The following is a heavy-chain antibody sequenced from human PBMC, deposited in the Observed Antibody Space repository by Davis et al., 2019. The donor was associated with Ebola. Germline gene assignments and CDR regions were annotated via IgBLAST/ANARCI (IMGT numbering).Heavy chain of an antibody. J-gene: IGHJ3*02. CDR1: GGTFSSYT. Sequence: AASVKVSCKASGGTFSSYTISWVRQAPGQGLEWMGRIIPILGIANYAQKFQGRVTITADKSTSTAYMELSSLRSEDTAVYYCATDHGLVRAFDIWGQGTMVTVSS. CDR2: IIPILGIA. D-gene: IGHD4-23*01. V-gene: IGHV1-69*04. CDR3: ATDHGLVRAFDI.